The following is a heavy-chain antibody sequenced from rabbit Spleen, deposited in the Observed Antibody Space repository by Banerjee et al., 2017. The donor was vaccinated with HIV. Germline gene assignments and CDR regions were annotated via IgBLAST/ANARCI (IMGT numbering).Heavy chain of an antibody. CDR3: ARDLVGVIGWNFYL. Sequence: QEQLVESGGGLVQPEGSLTLTCTASGFSFSSRFYMCWVRQAPGKGLEWIACIDSGSSGDTYYASWAKGRFTISKTSSTTVTLQMTSLTAADTATYFCARDLVGVIGWNFYLWGPGTLVTVS. V-gene: IGHV1S45*01. D-gene: IGHD1-1*01. CDR1: GFSFSSRFY. CDR2: IDSGSSGDT. J-gene: IGHJ4*01.